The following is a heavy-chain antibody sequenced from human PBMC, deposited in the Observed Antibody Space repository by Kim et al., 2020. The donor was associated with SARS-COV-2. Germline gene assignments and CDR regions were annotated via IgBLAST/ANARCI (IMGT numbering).Heavy chain of an antibody. V-gene: IGHV4-30-2*01. Sequence: SETLSLTCAVSGGSISSGAYSWTWIRQPPGKGLEWIGYMYHSGSTYYNPSLKSRVTISVDRSKNQFSLKLSSVTAADTAVYYCASTYCSGGNCYFFDYWG. J-gene: IGHJ4*01. D-gene: IGHD2-15*01. CDR2: MYHSGST. CDR3: ASTYCSGGNCYFFDY. CDR1: GGSISSGAYS.